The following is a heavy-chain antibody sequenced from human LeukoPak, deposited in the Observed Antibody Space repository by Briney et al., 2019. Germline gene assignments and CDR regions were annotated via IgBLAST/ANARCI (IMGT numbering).Heavy chain of an antibody. D-gene: IGHD1-26*01. CDR2: FDPEDGET. Sequence: GASVKVSCKVSGYTLTELSMHWVRQAPGKGLEWMGGFDPEDGETIYAQKFQGRVTMATDTSTSTAYMELRSLRSDDTAMYYCARVDNGSYYGHDYWGQGTLVTVTS. CDR1: GYTLTELS. J-gene: IGHJ4*02. V-gene: IGHV1-24*01. CDR3: ARVDNGSYYGHDY.